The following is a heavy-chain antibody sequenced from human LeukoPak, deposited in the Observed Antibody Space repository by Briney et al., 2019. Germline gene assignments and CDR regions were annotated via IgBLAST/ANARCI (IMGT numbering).Heavy chain of an antibody. D-gene: IGHD5-24*01. CDR1: GFTVSDFT. CDR3: ARDGYNSLDY. V-gene: IGHV3-30-3*01. CDR2: IYDGGNI. J-gene: IGHJ4*02. Sequence: GGSLRLSCAASGFTVSDFTMHWVRQAPGKGLEWVAVIYDGGNIHYADSVKGRFTISRDNAKNSLYLQMNSLRAEDTAVYYCARDGYNSLDYWGQGTLVTVSS.